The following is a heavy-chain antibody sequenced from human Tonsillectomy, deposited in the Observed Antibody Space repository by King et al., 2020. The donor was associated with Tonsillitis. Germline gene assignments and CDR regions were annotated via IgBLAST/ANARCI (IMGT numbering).Heavy chain of an antibody. J-gene: IGHJ4*02. CDR3: AKCAYDSRGYYEYFFDY. CDR2: ISSSSTYI. V-gene: IGHV3-21*06. CDR1: GFTFSSYT. D-gene: IGHD3-22*01. Sequence: VQLVESGGGLVKPGGSLRLSCVASGFTFSSYTMNWVRQAPGKGLEWVSLISSSSTYIFYADSVKGRFTISRDNAKNSLYLQMNSLRAKDTAVYYCAKCAYDSRGYYEYFFDYWGQGSLVTVSS.